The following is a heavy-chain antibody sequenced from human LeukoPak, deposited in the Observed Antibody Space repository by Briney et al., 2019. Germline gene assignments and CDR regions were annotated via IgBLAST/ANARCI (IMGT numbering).Heavy chain of an antibody. CDR2: IYHSGST. J-gene: IGHJ6*04. Sequence: SETLSLTCAVSGYSISSGYYWGWIRPPPGKGLEWIGSIYHSGSTYYNPSLKSRVTISVDTPKNQFSLKLSSVTAADTAVYYCARDHIVVANYYFYYYGMDVWGKGTTVTVSS. CDR1: GYSISSGYY. D-gene: IGHD2-15*01. CDR3: ARDHIVVANYYFYYYGMDV. V-gene: IGHV4-38-2*02.